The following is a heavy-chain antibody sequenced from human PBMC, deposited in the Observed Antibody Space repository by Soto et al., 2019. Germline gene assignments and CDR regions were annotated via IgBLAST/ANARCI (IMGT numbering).Heavy chain of an antibody. CDR1: GGTFSSYA. Sequence: QVQLVQSGAEVKKPGSSVKVSCKASGGTFSSYAISWVRQAPGQGRERMGGIIPNFGTANYAQKFQGRVRITADKSTSTAYMELRSLRSEDTGVYYCERDKTVPAAIGARFDPWGQGALVTVSS. CDR2: IIPNFGTA. D-gene: IGHD2-2*01. J-gene: IGHJ5*02. CDR3: ERDKTVPAAIGARFDP. V-gene: IGHV1-69*06.